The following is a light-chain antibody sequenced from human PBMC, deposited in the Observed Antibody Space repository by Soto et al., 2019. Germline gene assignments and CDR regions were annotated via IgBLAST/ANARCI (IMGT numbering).Light chain of an antibody. J-gene: IGKJ1*01. V-gene: IGKV1-5*03. CDR3: QQYNSYST. Sequence: DLQITQSPSTLSASVGDRVTITCRARQSISSWLGWYQQKPGKAHKLRIYKASSLESGVPSRFSGSGSGTELTLTISSLQTDYFATYYCQQYNSYSTFGQGTKVAIQ. CDR2: KAS. CDR1: QSISSW.